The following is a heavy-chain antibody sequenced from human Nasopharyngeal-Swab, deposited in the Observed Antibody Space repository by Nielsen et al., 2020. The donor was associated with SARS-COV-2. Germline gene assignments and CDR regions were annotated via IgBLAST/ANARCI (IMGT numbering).Heavy chain of an antibody. J-gene: IGHJ4*02. V-gene: IGHV3-30*18. CDR2: MSFDGSDE. CDR3: AKERYQSGSGKYSRDFDQ. CDR1: AFTFTNYG. D-gene: IGHD3-10*01. Sequence: GESLKISCAASAFTFTNYGIHWVRQAPGKGLEWVAIMSFDGSDEYYADSVKGRFTISRDISKNTLYLQMNSLRPEDTAVYYCAKERYQSGSGKYSRDFDQWGQGTLVTVSS.